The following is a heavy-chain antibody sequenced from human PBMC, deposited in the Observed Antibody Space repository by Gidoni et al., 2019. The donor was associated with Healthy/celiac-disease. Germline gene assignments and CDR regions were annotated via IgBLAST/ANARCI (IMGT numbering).Heavy chain of an antibody. V-gene: IGHV4-34*01. CDR2: INHSGST. CDR3: AASYSSGYGWFDP. D-gene: IGHD6-19*01. Sequence: QVQLQQWGAGLLKPSATLSLTCAVYGGSFSGYYWSWIRQPPGKGLEWIGEINHSGSTNYNPSLKSRVTISVDTSKNQFSLKLSSVTAADTAVYYWAASYSSGYGWFDPWGQGTLVTVSS. J-gene: IGHJ5*02. CDR1: GGSFSGYY.